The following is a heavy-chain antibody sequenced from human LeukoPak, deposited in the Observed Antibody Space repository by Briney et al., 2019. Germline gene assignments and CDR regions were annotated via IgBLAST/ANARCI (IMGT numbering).Heavy chain of an antibody. D-gene: IGHD3-22*01. V-gene: IGHV3-7*01. Sequence: GGSLRLSCAASGFTFSYYWMSWVRQAPGKGLEWVANIKQDGTDKYYVDSVRGRFTISRDNAKNSLYLQMNSLGVEDTAVYYCGKAAYYDSSRPDYWGQGTLVTVSS. J-gene: IGHJ4*02. CDR2: IKQDGTDK. CDR3: GKAAYYDSSRPDY. CDR1: GFTFSYYW.